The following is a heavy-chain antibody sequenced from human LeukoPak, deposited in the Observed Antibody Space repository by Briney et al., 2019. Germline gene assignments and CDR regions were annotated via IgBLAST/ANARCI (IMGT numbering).Heavy chain of an antibody. CDR2: ISWNSGSI. CDR1: GFTFDDYA. V-gene: IGHV3-9*01. Sequence: QPGRSLRLSCAASGFTFDDYAMHWVRQAPGKGLEWGSGISWNSGSIGYADSVKGRFTISRDNAKNSLYLQMNSLRAEDTALYYCAKDIGARWGITIEIARGAFDYWGQGTLVTVSS. J-gene: IGHJ4*02. D-gene: IGHD3-10*01. CDR3: AKDIGARWGITIEIARGAFDY.